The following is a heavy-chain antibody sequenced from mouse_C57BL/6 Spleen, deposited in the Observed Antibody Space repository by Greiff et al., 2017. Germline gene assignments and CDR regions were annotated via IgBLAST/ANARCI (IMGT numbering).Heavy chain of an antibody. D-gene: IGHD2-4*01. CDR2: IYPNNGGN. Sequence: EVQLVESGPELVKPGASVKMSCKASGYTFTDYYMHWVKQSHGKSLEWIGYIYPNNGGNGYNQKFKGKATLTGDKSSSTAYMELRSLTSEDSAVYYCARLGYDYDDCAYGGQGTLVTVSA. V-gene: IGHV1-34*01. J-gene: IGHJ3*01. CDR1: GYTFTDYY. CDR3: ARLGYDYDDCAY.